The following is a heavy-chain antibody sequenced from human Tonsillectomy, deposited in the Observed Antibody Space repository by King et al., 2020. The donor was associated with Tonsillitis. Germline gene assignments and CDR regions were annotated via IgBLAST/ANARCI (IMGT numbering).Heavy chain of an antibody. V-gene: IGHV3-13*05. CDR1: GFTFSSYD. D-gene: IGHD2-15*01. Sequence: VQLVESGGGLVQPGGSLRLSCAASGFTFSSYDMHWVRQATGKGLEWVSAIGTAGDPYYPGSVKGRFTISRENAKNSLYLQMNSLRAGDTAVYYCARGRRDCSGGSCYHAFDIWGQGTMVTVSS. J-gene: IGHJ3*02. CDR3: ARGRRDCSGGSCYHAFDI. CDR2: IGTAGDP.